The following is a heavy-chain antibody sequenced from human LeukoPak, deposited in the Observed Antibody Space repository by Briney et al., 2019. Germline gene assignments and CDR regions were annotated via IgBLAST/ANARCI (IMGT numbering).Heavy chain of an antibody. Sequence: ASVKVSCKASGYTFTNYYIHWVRQAPGQGLEWGGWMNPNTGGTNYAQKFQGRATMTRDTSVSTAYMELRRLRSDDTAVYYCARVEFYDFWSGYSSPFDYWGQGTLVTVSS. V-gene: IGHV1-2*02. J-gene: IGHJ4*02. CDR3: ARVEFYDFWSGYSSPFDY. D-gene: IGHD3-3*01. CDR2: MNPNTGGT. CDR1: GYTFTNYY.